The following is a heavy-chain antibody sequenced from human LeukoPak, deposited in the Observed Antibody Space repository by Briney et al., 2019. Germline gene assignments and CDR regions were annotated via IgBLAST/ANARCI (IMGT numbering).Heavy chain of an antibody. J-gene: IGHJ5*02. CDR3: AKGGQWFDP. V-gene: IGHV3-23*01. CDR1: GFTFGSYA. Sequence: GGSLRLSCAASGFTFGSYAMSWVRQAPGKGLEWVSSISGSDGSTYYADSMKGRFTISRDNSKNTLYLQMNSLRAEDTALYYCAKGGQWFDPWGQGTLVTVSS. CDR2: ISGSDGST.